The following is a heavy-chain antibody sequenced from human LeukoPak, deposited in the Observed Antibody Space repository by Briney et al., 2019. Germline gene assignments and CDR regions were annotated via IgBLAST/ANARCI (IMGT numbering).Heavy chain of an antibody. CDR3: ARDPYSGNYGTYYYYYMDV. Sequence: GGSLRLSCAASRFTLDDYGMSWVRQAPGEGLGRVSGINWNGGSTGYADSVKGRFTISRDNAKNSLYLQMDSLGPEDTAVYYCARDPYSGNYGTYYYYYMDVWGKGTTVTISS. J-gene: IGHJ6*03. V-gene: IGHV3-20*04. CDR1: RFTLDDYG. D-gene: IGHD1-26*01. CDR2: INWNGGST.